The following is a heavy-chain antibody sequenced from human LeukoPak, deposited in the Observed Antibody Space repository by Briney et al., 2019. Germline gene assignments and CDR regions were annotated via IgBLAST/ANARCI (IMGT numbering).Heavy chain of an antibody. CDR2: ISAYNGNT. D-gene: IGHD3-10*01. Sequence: GASVKVSCKASGYTFTSYGISWVRQAPGQGLEWVGWISAYNGNTNYAQKFQGRVTMTRDTSTSTVYMELSSLRSEDTAVYYCARTYGSGSQYWYFDLWGRGTLVTVSS. V-gene: IGHV1-18*01. CDR3: ARTYGSGSQYWYFDL. CDR1: GYTFTSYG. J-gene: IGHJ2*01.